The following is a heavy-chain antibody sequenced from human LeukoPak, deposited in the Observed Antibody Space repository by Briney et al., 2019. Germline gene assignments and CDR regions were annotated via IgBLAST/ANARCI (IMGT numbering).Heavy chain of an antibody. D-gene: IGHD2-2*01. CDR2: INPSGGST. V-gene: IGHV1-46*01. CDR1: GYTFTSYY. Sequence: ASVKVSCKASGYTFTSYYMHWVRQAPGQGLEWMGIINPSGGSTSYAPKFQGRVTMTRDTSTSTVYMELSSLRSEDTAVYYCARELSPAAGADYWGQGTLVTVSS. CDR3: ARELSPAAGADY. J-gene: IGHJ4*02.